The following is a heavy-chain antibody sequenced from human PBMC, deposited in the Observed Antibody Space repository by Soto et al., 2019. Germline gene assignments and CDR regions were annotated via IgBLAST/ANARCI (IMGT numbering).Heavy chain of an antibody. CDR2: IYYSGSP. Sequence: SETLSLTCTFSGGSISSYYWSCIRHPPGKGLEWIGYIYYSGSPNYSPSLESRVTISEDTSKNQFSLKLSSVTAADTAIYYCAGGIDDYHAWYFDRLGRGTLCNVSS. J-gene: IGHJ2*01. CDR1: GGSISSYY. V-gene: IGHV4-59*01. CDR3: AGGIDDYHAWYFDR. D-gene: IGHD4-17*01.